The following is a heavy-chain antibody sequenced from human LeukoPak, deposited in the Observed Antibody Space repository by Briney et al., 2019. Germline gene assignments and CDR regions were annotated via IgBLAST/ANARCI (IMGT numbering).Heavy chain of an antibody. CDR1: GGTFSSYA. J-gene: IGHJ4*02. Sequence: GASVKVSCKASGGTFSSYAISWVRQAPGQGLGWMGGIIPIFGTANYAQKFQGRVTITADESTSTAYMELSSLRSEDTAVYYCARGSSGRRDNWGQGTLVTVSA. V-gene: IGHV1-69*01. CDR3: ARGSSGRRDN. D-gene: IGHD6-19*01. CDR2: IIPIFGTA.